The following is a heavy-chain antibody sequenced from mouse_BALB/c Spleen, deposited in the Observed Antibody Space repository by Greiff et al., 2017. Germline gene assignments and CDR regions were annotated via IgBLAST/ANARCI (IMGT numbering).Heavy chain of an antibody. Sequence: VQLQQSGAELVRPGALVKLSCKASGFNFKDYYMHWVKQRPEQGLEWIGWIDPENGNTIYDPKFQGKASITADTTSNTAYLQLSNLTSEDTAVYDCAYYGSSYYWYFDVWGAGTTVTVSS. CDR2: IDPENGNT. V-gene: IGHV14-1*02. J-gene: IGHJ1*01. CDR1: GFNFKDYY. D-gene: IGHD1-1*01. CDR3: AYYGSSYYWYFDV.